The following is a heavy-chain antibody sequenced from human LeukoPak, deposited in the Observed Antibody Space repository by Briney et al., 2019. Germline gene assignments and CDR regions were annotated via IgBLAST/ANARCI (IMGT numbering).Heavy chain of an antibody. CDR3: ARLRLRYKSNGDSTPYEAVDI. CDR2: IYYSGST. V-gene: IGHV4-39*07. D-gene: IGHD2-21*01. Sequence: SETLSLTCTVSGGSISSSSYYWGWIRQPPGKGLEWIVSIYYSGSTYYNPSLKGRVTISVDTSKNQFSLRLSSVTAADAAVYYCARLRLRYKSNGDSTPYEAVDIWGQGTVVTVSS. J-gene: IGHJ3*02. CDR1: GGSISSSSYY.